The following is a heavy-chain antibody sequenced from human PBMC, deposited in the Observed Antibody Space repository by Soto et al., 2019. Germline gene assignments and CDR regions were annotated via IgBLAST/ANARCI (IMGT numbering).Heavy chain of an antibody. CDR3: ARVGNNGWPLEYDY. V-gene: IGHV1-18*04. CDR2: IGGYNGDS. J-gene: IGHJ4*02. CDR1: GYTFTTYG. Sequence: QPQLVQSGAEVRKSGASVKVSCKASGYTFTTYGISWVRQAPGQGLEWMGWIGGYNGDSHNAQTFQARLTMTRNTSTNTAYMELRSLRSDDTAVYYCARVGNNGWPLEYDYGGQGTLVTVSS. D-gene: IGHD2-8*01.